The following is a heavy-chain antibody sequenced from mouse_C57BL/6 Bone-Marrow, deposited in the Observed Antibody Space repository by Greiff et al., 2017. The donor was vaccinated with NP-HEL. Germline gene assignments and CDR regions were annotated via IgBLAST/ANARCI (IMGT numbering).Heavy chain of an antibody. V-gene: IGHV5-16*01. D-gene: IGHD2-4*01. Sequence: EVQVVESEGGLVQPGSSMKLSCTASGFTFSDYYMAWVRQVPEKGLEWVANINYDGSSTYYLDSLKSRFIISSDHATNILYRQRSSLKSEDTATYYCAREGAYYDYPYWYFDVWGTGTTVTVSS. CDR1: GFTFSDYY. J-gene: IGHJ1*03. CDR2: INYDGSST. CDR3: AREGAYYDYPYWYFDV.